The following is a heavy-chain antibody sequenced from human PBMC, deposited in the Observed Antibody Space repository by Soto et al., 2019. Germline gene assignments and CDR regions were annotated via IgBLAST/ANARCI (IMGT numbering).Heavy chain of an antibody. CDR3: VRVNGTGSSGHTDDFDI. CDR2: TRNKANSYTT. J-gene: IGHJ3*02. Sequence: GGSLRLSCAASGFTFSDHYMDWVRQAPGKGLEWVGRTRNKANSYTTEYAASVKGRFTISRDDSKNALDLPMNSLKTEDTAGYYFVRVNGTGSSGHTDDFDIGGGGTMVTVSS. CDR1: GFTFSDHY. D-gene: IGHD1-1*01. V-gene: IGHV3-72*01.